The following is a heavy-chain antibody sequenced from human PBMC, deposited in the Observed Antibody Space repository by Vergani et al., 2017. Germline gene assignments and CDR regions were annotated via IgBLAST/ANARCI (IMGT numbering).Heavy chain of an antibody. V-gene: IGHV3-13*01. CDR3: AKDTPDYSNTPPAGYFDL. D-gene: IGHD4-11*01. Sequence: EVDLVESGGGLAQPGGSLRLSCEASGFTFSTYDMHWVRQATGKGLEWVSAIGTAGDTYYPGSVKGRFTISRENAKNSLYLQMNSLRAEDTALYYCAKDTPDYSNTPPAGYFDLWGRGTLVTVSS. J-gene: IGHJ2*01. CDR1: GFTFSTYD. CDR2: IGTAGDT.